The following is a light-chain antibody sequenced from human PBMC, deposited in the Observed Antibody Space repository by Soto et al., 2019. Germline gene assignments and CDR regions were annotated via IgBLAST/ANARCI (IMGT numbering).Light chain of an antibody. Sequence: EFVLTQSPGTLSLSPGERATLSCRASQTVRNNYLAWYQQKPGQAPKLLIYDASSRATGIPDRFSGGGSGTDFILTISRLEPEDFAVYYCQQFSSYPLTFGGGTKVGIK. V-gene: IGKV3-20*01. CDR2: DAS. CDR3: QQFSSYPLT. J-gene: IGKJ4*01. CDR1: QTVRNNY.